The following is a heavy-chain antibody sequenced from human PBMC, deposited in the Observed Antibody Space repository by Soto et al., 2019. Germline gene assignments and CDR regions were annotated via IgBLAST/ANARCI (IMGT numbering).Heavy chain of an antibody. CDR2: MNPNSGNT. D-gene: IGHD6-6*01. CDR1: GYTFTSYD. CDR3: ARGHYTPKYSDAGRENYYYYGMDV. Sequence: ASVKVSCKASGYTFTSYDINWVRQATGQGLEWMGWMNPNSGNTGYAQKFQGRVTMTRNTSISTAYMELSSLRSEDTAVYYCARGHYTPKYSDAGRENYYYYGMDVWGQGTTVTVSS. V-gene: IGHV1-8*01. J-gene: IGHJ6*02.